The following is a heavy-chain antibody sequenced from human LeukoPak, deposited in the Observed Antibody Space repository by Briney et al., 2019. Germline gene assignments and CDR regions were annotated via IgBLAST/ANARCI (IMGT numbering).Heavy chain of an antibody. D-gene: IGHD3-22*01. J-gene: IGHJ5*02. V-gene: IGHV4-34*01. CDR2: INHSGST. Sequence: SETLSLTCAVYGGSFSGYYWSWIRQPPGKGLEWIGEINHSGSTNYNPSLKSRVTISVDTSKNQFSLKLSSVTAADTAVYYCARGQKATYYYDSSGYYLNWFDPWGQGTLFTVSS. CDR3: ARGQKATYYYDSSGYYLNWFDP. CDR1: GGSFSGYY.